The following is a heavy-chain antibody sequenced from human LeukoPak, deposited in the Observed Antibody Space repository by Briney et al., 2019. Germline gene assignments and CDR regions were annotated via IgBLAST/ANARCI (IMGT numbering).Heavy chain of an antibody. V-gene: IGHV1-2*02. CDR3: ARGPMNYWYFDL. J-gene: IGHJ2*01. Sequence: ASVKVSCKASGYTFTDDYMHWVRQAPGEGLGWMGWINPNSGFSKYAQTFQGRVTMTWDTSISTAYMELTRLRSDDAAVYYCARGPMNYWYFDLWGRGTLVTVSS. CDR1: GYTFTDDY. CDR2: INPNSGFS.